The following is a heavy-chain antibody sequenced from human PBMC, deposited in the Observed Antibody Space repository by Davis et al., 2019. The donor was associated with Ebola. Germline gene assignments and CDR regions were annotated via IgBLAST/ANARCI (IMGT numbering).Heavy chain of an antibody. CDR2: IRSRAHGGAT. V-gene: IGHV3-49*03. J-gene: IGHJ4*02. CDR3: SRDGDFDWYYYFDH. Sequence: PGGSLRLSCAASGFIFSSYVMSWFRQAPGKGLEWVGFIRSRAHGGATEYAASVKGRFTISRDDSKRVAYLQMNNLRIDDTAVYYCSRDGDFDWYYYFDHWGQGTLVTVSS. D-gene: IGHD3-9*01. CDR1: GFIFSSYV.